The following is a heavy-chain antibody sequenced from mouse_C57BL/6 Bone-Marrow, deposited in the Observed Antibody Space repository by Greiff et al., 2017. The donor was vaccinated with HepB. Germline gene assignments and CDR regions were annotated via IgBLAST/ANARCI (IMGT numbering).Heavy chain of an antibody. V-gene: IGHV2-4*01. Sequence: VKLMESGPGLVQPSQSLSITCTVSGFSLTSYGVHWVRQPPGKGLEWLGVIWSGGSTDYNAAFISRLSISKDNSKSQVFFKMNSLQADDTAIYYCAKVATRFAYWGQGTLVTVSA. CDR2: IWSGGST. CDR1: GFSLTSYG. J-gene: IGHJ3*01. CDR3: AKVATRFAY.